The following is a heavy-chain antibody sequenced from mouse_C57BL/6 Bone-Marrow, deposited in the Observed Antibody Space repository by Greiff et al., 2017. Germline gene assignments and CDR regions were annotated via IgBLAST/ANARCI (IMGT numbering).Heavy chain of an antibody. D-gene: IGHD2-5*01. CDR1: GFSLTSYG. CDR3: ARKRYSNYPAWFAY. CDR2: IWSGGST. J-gene: IGHJ3*01. V-gene: IGHV2-2*01. Sequence: VQRVESGPGLVQPSQSLSITCTVSGFSLTSYGVHWVRQSPGKGLEWLGVIWSGGSTDYNAAFISRLSISKDNSKSQVFFKMNSLQADDTAIYYCARKRYSNYPAWFAYWGQGTLVTVSA.